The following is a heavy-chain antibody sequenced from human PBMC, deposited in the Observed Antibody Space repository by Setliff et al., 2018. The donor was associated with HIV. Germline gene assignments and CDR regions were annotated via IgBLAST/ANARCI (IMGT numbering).Heavy chain of an antibody. CDR2: IKSKTDGGTT. CDR3: ATDWLTHANCGGDCSALGAY. J-gene: IGHJ4*02. D-gene: IGHD2-21*02. Sequence: PSETLRLSCVASGLTFNRYWMSWVRQAPGKGLEWVGRIKSKTDGGTTDYAAPVKGRFTFSRDDSKNTLYLQMNGLKTEDTAVYYCATDWLTHANCGGDCSALGAYWGQGTLVTVSS. CDR1: GLTFNRYW. V-gene: IGHV3-15*01.